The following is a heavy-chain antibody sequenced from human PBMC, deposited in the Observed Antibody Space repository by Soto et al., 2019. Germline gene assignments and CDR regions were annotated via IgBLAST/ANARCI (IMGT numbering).Heavy chain of an antibody. D-gene: IGHD3-9*01. J-gene: IGHJ6*02. Sequence: PGGSLRLSCAASGFTFSSYAMHWVRQAPGKGLEWVAVISYDGSNKYYADSVKGRFTISRDNSKNTLYLQMNSLRAEDTAVYYCARDLNYDILTGYYNYYYYGMDVWGQGTTVTVSS. CDR1: GFTFSSYA. V-gene: IGHV3-30-3*01. CDR2: ISYDGSNK. CDR3: ARDLNYDILTGYYNYYYYGMDV.